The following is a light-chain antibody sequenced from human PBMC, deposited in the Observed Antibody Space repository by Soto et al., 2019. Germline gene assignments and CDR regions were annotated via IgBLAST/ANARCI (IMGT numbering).Light chain of an antibody. CDR2: GAS. CDR3: QQYGSSGT. Sequence: EIVLTQSPGTLSLSPGERATLSCRASQSVSNNYLAWYQQKPGQAPXLLIYGASNRATGIPDRFSGSGSGTEFTPTISRLEPEDFAVYYCQQYGSSGTFGQGTKVDIK. V-gene: IGKV3-20*01. CDR1: QSVSNNY. J-gene: IGKJ1*01.